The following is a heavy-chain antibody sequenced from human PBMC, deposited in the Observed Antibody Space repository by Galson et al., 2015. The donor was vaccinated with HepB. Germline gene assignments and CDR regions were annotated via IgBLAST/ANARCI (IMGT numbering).Heavy chain of an antibody. D-gene: IGHD1-1*01. CDR2: ISSSGSNM. V-gene: IGHV3-48*01. CDR3: ARENDYYFDY. Sequence: SLRLSCAASGFTFSYYSMDWVRQAPGKGLEWVSYISSSGSNMYYADSVQGRFTISRDNAKNSLYLRMNSLRAEDTADYFCARENDYYFDYWGQGTLVTVSS. CDR1: GFTFSYYS. J-gene: IGHJ4*02.